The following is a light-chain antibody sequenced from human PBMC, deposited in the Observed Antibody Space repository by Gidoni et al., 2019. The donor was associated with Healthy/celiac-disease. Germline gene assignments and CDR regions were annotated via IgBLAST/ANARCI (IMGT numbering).Light chain of an antibody. J-gene: IGKJ4*01. CDR1: QGISNY. Sequence: DIQLTQSPSAMSASVGDRVTITCRASQGISNYLAWFQQKPGKVPMRLIYAASSLQSEVPSRISCSGSGTEFTLTISILHPEDFATYYCLQHNSYPLTFGGGTKVEIK. CDR2: AAS. V-gene: IGKV1-17*03. CDR3: LQHNSYPLT.